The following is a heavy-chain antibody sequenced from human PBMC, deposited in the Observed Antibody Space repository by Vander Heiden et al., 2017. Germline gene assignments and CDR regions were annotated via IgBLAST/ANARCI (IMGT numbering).Heavy chain of an antibody. Sequence: EVQLVESGGGLVKPGGSLRLSCAASGFTLSSYSMNWVRQAPGKGLEWVSSISSSSSYIYYADSVKGRFTISRDNAKNSLYLQMNSLRAEDTAVYYCARDLFTSYYYYGMDVWGQGTTVTVSS. J-gene: IGHJ6*02. CDR1: GFTLSSYS. CDR2: ISSSSSYI. V-gene: IGHV3-21*01. D-gene: IGHD3-10*01. CDR3: ARDLFTSYYYYGMDV.